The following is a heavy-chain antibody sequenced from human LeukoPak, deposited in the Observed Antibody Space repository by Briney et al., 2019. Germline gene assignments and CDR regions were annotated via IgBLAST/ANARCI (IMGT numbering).Heavy chain of an antibody. Sequence: PGGSLRLSCAASGFTFSSYAMHWVRQAPGKGLEWETVISYDGSNTYYADSVKGRFTISRDNSKNTLSLHMNSLRAEDTAVYYCARDETRYYGSGSSPPAYYYYYGMDVWGQGTTVTVSS. CDR2: ISYDGSNT. D-gene: IGHD3-10*01. CDR1: GFTFSSYA. CDR3: ARDETRYYGSGSSPPAYYYYYGMDV. J-gene: IGHJ6*02. V-gene: IGHV3-30-3*01.